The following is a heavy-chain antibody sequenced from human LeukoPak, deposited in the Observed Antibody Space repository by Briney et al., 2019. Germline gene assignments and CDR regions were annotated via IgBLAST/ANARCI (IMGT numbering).Heavy chain of an antibody. CDR3: ARDRDYYNYFEY. J-gene: IGHJ4*02. V-gene: IGHV3-7*04. CDR2: IKHDGSEK. Sequence: PGGSLRLSCAASGFTLSRYWMSWVRQAPGKGLEWVANIKHDGSEKYYVDSVKGRFTISRDNAKNSLYLQMNILTGEDTAVYYCARDRDYYNYFEYWGQGTLVTVSS. D-gene: IGHD3-10*01. CDR1: GFTLSRYW.